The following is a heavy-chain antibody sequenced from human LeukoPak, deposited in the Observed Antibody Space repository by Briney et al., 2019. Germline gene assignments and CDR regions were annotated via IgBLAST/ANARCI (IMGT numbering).Heavy chain of an antibody. CDR2: ISYDGSNK. Sequence: PGGSLRLSCAASGFTFSSYATHWVRQAPGKGLEWVAVISYDGSNKYYADSVKGRFTISRDNSKNTLYLQMNSLRAEDTAVYYCPRDYGADYWGQGTLVTVSS. D-gene: IGHD4-17*01. CDR3: PRDYGADY. J-gene: IGHJ4*02. V-gene: IGHV3-30*04. CDR1: GFTFSSYA.